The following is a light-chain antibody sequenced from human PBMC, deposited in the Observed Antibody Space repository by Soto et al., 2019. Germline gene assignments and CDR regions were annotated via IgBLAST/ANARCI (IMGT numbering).Light chain of an antibody. Sequence: EIVLTQSPATLSLSPGERATLSCRASQSVDNYLAWYQQKPGQAPRLLIYDASNRATGIPARFSSSGSGTDFTLTISGLEPEDFAVYYGQQRFNWPPYTFGKGTKLEIK. CDR2: DAS. CDR1: QSVDNY. V-gene: IGKV3-11*01. J-gene: IGKJ2*01. CDR3: QQRFNWPPYT.